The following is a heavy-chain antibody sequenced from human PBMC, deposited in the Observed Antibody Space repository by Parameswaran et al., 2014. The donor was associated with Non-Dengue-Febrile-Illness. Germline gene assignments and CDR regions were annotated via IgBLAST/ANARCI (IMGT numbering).Heavy chain of an antibody. CDR1: GFTFSSYS. CDR2: ISSSSSYI. CDR3: ASYCSSTSCYGLHPRAFDI. J-gene: IGHJ3*02. Sequence: GGSLRLSCAASGFTFSSYSMNWVRQAPGKGLEWVSSISSSSSYIYYADSVKGRFTISRDNAKNSLYLQMNSLRAEDTAVYYCASYCSSTSCYGLHPRAFDIWGQGTMVTVSS. V-gene: IGHV3-21*01. D-gene: IGHD2-2*01.